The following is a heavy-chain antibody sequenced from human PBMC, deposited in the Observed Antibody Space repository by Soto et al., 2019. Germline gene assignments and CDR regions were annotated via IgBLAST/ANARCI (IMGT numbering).Heavy chain of an antibody. J-gene: IGHJ6*02. Sequence: EVQLVESGGGLVQPGGSLRLSCAASGFTFSSYAMHWVRQAPGKGLEYVSAISSNGCSTYYANSVKGRFTISRNNSKNTLFLQMGRRRAEEMAVYYCARGVVVVTATYGSDGWGQGTTVTVSS. D-gene: IGHD2-15*01. CDR3: ARGVVVVTATYGSDG. CDR2: ISSNGCST. V-gene: IGHV3-64*01. CDR1: GFTFSSYA.